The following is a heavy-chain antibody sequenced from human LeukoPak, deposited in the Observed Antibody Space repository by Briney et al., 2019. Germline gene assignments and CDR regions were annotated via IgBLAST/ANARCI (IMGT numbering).Heavy chain of an antibody. CDR2: ISAYNGNT. CDR1: GYTFTSYG. CDR3: ARDSHRDGYNFADY. V-gene: IGHV1-18*01. J-gene: IGHJ4*02. D-gene: IGHD5-24*01. Sequence: ASVKVSCKASGYTFTSYGISWVRQAPGQGLEWMGWISAYNGNTNYAQELQGRVTMTTDTSTSTAYMELRSLRSDDTAVYYCARDSHRDGYNFADYWGQGTLVTVSS.